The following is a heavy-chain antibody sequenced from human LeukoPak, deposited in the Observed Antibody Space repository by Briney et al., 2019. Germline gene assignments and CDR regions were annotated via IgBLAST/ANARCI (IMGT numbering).Heavy chain of an antibody. CDR2: ISWNSGSI. CDR3: AKDLYYYDSSGPFDY. Sequence: PGRSLRLSXAASGFTFDDYAMHWVRQAPGKGLEWVSGISWNSGSIGYADSVKGRFTISRDNAKNSLYLQMNSLRAEDMALYYCAKDLYYYDSSGPFDYWGQGTLVTVSS. V-gene: IGHV3-9*03. CDR1: GFTFDDYA. D-gene: IGHD3-22*01. J-gene: IGHJ4*02.